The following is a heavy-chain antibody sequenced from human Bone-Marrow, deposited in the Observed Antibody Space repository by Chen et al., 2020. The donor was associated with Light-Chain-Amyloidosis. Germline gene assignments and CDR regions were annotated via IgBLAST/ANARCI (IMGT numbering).Heavy chain of an antibody. D-gene: IGHD3-9*01. CDR2: MRGSGGNR. V-gene: IGHV3-23*04. CDR1: GFAFSSYA. Sequence: EVQLVESGGGLLQRGGSLRLSCAASGFAFSSYAMSWVRQAPGKGLEWVVSMRGSGGNRYYGDSVNGRRRISRDKSKSGRFMKMNSLRAEDTAVYYCARERSYDDILPGFPADAFDIWGQGTMVTVSS. CDR3: ARERSYDDILPGFPADAFDI. J-gene: IGHJ3*02.